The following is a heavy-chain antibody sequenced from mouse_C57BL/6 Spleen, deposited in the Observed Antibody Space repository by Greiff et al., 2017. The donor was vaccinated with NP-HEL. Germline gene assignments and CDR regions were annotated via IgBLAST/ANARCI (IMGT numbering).Heavy chain of an antibody. J-gene: IGHJ2*01. V-gene: IGHV5-4*03. CDR3: ARAPSQYYGSSYYFDY. Sequence: EVKLMESGGGLVKPGGSLKLSCAASGFTFSSYAMSWVRQTPEKRLEWVATISDGGSYTYYPDNVKGRFTISRDNAKNNLYLQMSHLKSEDTAMYYCARAPSQYYGSSYYFDYWGQGTTLTVSS. D-gene: IGHD1-1*01. CDR1: GFTFSSYA. CDR2: ISDGGSYT.